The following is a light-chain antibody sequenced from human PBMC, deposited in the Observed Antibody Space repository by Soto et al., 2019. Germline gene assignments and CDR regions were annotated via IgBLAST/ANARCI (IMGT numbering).Light chain of an antibody. J-gene: IGKJ4*01. CDR3: EQGLKSQLT. Sequence: DVVMTHSPLSLPVTPGEPASISCRSSRSLLSSNGYNYLNWYLQKPGQSPQLLIYLGSNRASGVPDRFSGSGSGKDFTLKISRVEAEDVGVHYCEQGLKSQLTFGGGRKVEIX. CDR1: RSLLSSNGYNY. CDR2: LGS. V-gene: IGKV2-28*01.